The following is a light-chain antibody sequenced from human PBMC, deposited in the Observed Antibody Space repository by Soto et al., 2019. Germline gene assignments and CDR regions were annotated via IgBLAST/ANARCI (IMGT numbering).Light chain of an antibody. CDR2: GNS. Sequence: QAVVTQPPSVSGAPGRRVTISCTGSSSNIGTRYDVHWYQQLPGTAPKLLIYGNSNRPSGVPDRFSGSKSGTSASLAITGLQAEDEADYYCQSYDSSLSGSVFGGGTKLTVL. V-gene: IGLV1-40*01. CDR1: SSNIGTRYD. J-gene: IGLJ3*02. CDR3: QSYDSSLSGSV.